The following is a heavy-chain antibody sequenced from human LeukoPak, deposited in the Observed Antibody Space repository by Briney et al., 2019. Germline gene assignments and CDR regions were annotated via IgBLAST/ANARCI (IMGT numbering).Heavy chain of an antibody. J-gene: IGHJ3*02. CDR2: IYYSGST. D-gene: IGHD4-17*01. CDR1: GGSISSYY. Sequence: KPSETLSLTCTVSGGSISSYYWSWIRRPPGKGLEWIGYIYYSGSTNYNPSLRSRVTISVDTSKNQFSLKLSSVTAGDTAVYYCARGYGDYAWDAFDIWGQGTMVTVSS. V-gene: IGHV4-59*01. CDR3: ARGYGDYAWDAFDI.